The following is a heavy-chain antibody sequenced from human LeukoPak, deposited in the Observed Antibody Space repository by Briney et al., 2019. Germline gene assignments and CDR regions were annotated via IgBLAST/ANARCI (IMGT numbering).Heavy chain of an antibody. D-gene: IGHD2-2*01. CDR1: GFTFSSYA. CDR2: ISGSGGST. V-gene: IGHV3-23*01. CDR3: ARVPAKYYYGMDV. Sequence: GGSLRLSCAASGFTFSSYAMSWVRQAPGKGLEWVSAISGSGGSTYYADSVKGRFTISRDNSKNTLYLQMNSLRAEDTAVYYCARVPAKYYYGMDVWGQGTTVTVPS. J-gene: IGHJ6*02.